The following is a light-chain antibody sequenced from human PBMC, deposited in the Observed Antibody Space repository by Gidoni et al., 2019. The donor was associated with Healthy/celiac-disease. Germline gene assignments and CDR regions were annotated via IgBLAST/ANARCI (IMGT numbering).Light chain of an antibody. V-gene: IGKV1-27*01. CDR2: AES. Sequence: DIQMPQSPSSLSASVGDRVTITCRASQGISNYLSWYQQKPGKVPKLLIYAESTLQSGVPSRFSGSGAGTDLTITISSRQPEDVATYYCQKYNSAPLTFGGGTKVEIK. CDR1: QGISNY. J-gene: IGKJ4*01. CDR3: QKYNSAPLT.